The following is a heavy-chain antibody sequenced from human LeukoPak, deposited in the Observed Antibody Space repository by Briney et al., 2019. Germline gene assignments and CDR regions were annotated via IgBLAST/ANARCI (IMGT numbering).Heavy chain of an antibody. J-gene: IGHJ4*02. CDR3: AKDASGHGDYVDY. V-gene: IGHV3-30*18. Sequence: GGSLRLSCAASGFTFSSYGMHWVRQAPGKGLEWVAVISYDGSNKYYADSVKGRFTISRDNSKNTLYLQMNSLRAEDTVVYYCAKDASGHGDYVDYWGQGTLVTVSS. CDR2: ISYDGSNK. D-gene: IGHD3-3*01. CDR1: GFTFSSYG.